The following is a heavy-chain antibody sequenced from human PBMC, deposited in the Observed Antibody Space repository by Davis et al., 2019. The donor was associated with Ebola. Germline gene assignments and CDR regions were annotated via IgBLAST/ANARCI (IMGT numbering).Heavy chain of an antibody. CDR1: GDSVSVNSGG. CDR3: ARGWLRGAMDV. V-gene: IGHV6-1*01. CDR2: TYYNSKWYN. J-gene: IGHJ6*04. Sequence: HSQTLSLTCAISGDSVSVNSGGWNWIRQSPSRGLEWLGRTYYNSKWYNDYAVSVKSRITINPDTSKNQLSLHLNFVTPEDTAVYFCARGWLRGAMDVWGKGTTVTVSS. D-gene: IGHD5-12*01.